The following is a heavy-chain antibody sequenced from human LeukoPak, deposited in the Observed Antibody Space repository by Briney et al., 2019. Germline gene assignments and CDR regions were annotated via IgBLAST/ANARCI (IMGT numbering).Heavy chain of an antibody. CDR2: INSDGSST. Sequence: GGSLRLSCAASGFTFSGSAMHWVRQAPGKGLVWVSRINSDGSSTSYADSVKGRFTISRDNAKNTLYLQMNSLRAEDTAVYYCARVGTVSLNFDYWGQGTLVTVSS. CDR1: GFTFSGSA. V-gene: IGHV3-74*01. D-gene: IGHD4-17*01. J-gene: IGHJ4*02. CDR3: ARVGTVSLNFDY.